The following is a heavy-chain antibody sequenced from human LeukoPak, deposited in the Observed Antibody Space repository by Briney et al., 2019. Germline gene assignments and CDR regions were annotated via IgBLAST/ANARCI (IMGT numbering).Heavy chain of an antibody. D-gene: IGHD6-19*01. V-gene: IGHV3-23*01. CDR3: TKDHGFYSSGWHPLFDH. CDR1: GFTFSSYA. Sequence: GGSLRLSCAASGFTFSSYAMSWVRQAPGKGWGWFSTIIISGSSTYYTDSVKGRFTFSRDNSKNTLHLQMNSLRAEDTAVYYCTKDHGFYSSGWHPLFDHWGQGTLVTVTP. J-gene: IGHJ4*02. CDR2: IIISGSST.